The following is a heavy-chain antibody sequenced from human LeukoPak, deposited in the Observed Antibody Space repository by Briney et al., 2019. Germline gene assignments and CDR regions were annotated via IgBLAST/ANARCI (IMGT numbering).Heavy chain of an antibody. J-gene: IGHJ3*02. CDR1: GGSISSGDYY. D-gene: IGHD1-26*01. V-gene: IGHV4-30-4*08. Sequence: SETLSLTCTVSGGSISSGDYYWSWIRQPPGKGLEWIGYIYYSGSTYYNPSLKSRVTISVDTYKNQFSLKLSSVTAADTAVYYCARDRVGATDIWGQGTMVTVSS. CDR2: IYYSGST. CDR3: ARDRVGATDI.